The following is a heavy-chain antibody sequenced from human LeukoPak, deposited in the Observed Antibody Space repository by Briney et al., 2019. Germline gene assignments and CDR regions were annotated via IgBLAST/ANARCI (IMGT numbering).Heavy chain of an antibody. CDR3: ARGLFRRRDGYNFDY. D-gene: IGHD5-24*01. CDR2: IYTSGST. V-gene: IGHV4-4*09. CDR1: GGSISSYY. Sequence: SETLSLTCTVSGGSISSYYWSWIRQPPGKGLEWIGYIYTSGSTNYNPSLKSRVTISVDTSKNQFSLKLSSVTAADTAVYYCARGLFRRRDGYNFDYWGQGTLVTVSS. J-gene: IGHJ4*02.